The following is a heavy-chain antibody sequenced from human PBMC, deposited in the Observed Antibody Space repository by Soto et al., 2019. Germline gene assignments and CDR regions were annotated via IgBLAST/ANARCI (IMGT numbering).Heavy chain of an antibody. CDR2: IYWDDDK. CDR3: AHSRYSRSSFDY. CDR1: GFSLSTSDVG. Sequence: SGPTLVNPTQTLTLTCTFSGFSLSTSDVGVGWIRQPPGKALEWLALIYWDDDKRYSPSLKSRLTITKGTSKNQVVLTMTNMDPVDTATFYCAHSRYSRSSFDYWGQGALVTVSS. V-gene: IGHV2-5*02. D-gene: IGHD6-6*01. J-gene: IGHJ4*02.